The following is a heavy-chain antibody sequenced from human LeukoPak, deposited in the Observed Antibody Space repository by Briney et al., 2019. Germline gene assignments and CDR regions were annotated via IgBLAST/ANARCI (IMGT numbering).Heavy chain of an antibody. CDR3: ARSLLPTIVVVPAAIDP. J-gene: IGHJ5*02. D-gene: IGHD2-2*01. V-gene: IGHV3-30-3*01. CDR1: GFTFSSYA. CDR2: ISYDGSNK. Sequence: TGGSLRLSCAASGFTFSSYAMHWVRQAPGKGLEWVAVISYDGSNKYYADSVKGRFTISRDNSKNTLYLQMNSLRAEDTAVYYCARSLLPTIVVVPAAIDPWGQGTLVTVSS.